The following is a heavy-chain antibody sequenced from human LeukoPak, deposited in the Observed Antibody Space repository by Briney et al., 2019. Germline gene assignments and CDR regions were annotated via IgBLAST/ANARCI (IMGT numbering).Heavy chain of an antibody. CDR3: ARGLPYNDAFDI. J-gene: IGHJ3*02. Sequence: GGSLRLSCAASGFTFSSYNLNWVRQPPGRGLEWVSTISSSSNYIYYADSVKGRFTISRDNAKNSLYLQVNSLRAEDTAVYYCARGLPYNDAFDIWGQGTMVTVSS. CDR1: GFTFSSYN. CDR2: ISSSSNYI. D-gene: IGHD4-11*01. V-gene: IGHV3-21*01.